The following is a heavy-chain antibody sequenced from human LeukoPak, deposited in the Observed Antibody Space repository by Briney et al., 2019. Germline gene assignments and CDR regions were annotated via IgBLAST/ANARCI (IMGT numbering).Heavy chain of an antibody. J-gene: IGHJ4*02. D-gene: IGHD1-1*01. CDR2: VYHSGST. V-gene: IGHV4-38-2*01. CDR3: ARLGGATGTTGYFDY. Sequence: SETLSLTCAVSGFSISSGYYWGWIRPPPGKGLEWIGIVYHSGSTYYNPSLKKRVTITADTSKNHFSLKLSSVTAADTGVYYCARLGGATGTTGYFDYWGQGTLVTVSS. CDR1: GFSISSGYY.